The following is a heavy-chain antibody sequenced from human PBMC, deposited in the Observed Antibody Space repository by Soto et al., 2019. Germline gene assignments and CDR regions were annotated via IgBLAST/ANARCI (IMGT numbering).Heavy chain of an antibody. CDR3: ARESEDLTSTFDY. CDR2: ISSTTNYI. CDR1: GFTFTRYS. Sequence: EVQLVESGGGLVKPGGSLRLSCAASGFTFTRYSMNWVRQAPGKGLEWVSSISSTTNYIYYADSMKGRFTVSRDNAKNSVYLEMNSLSVEDTAVYYCARESEDLTSTFDYWGQGTLVTVSS. J-gene: IGHJ4*02. V-gene: IGHV3-21*01.